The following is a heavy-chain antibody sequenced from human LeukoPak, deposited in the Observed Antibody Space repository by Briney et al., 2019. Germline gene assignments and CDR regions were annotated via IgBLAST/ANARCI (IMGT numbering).Heavy chain of an antibody. V-gene: IGHV3-30*18. D-gene: IGHD3-22*01. J-gene: IGHJ4*02. CDR2: ISYDGSNK. Sequence: GGSLRLSCAASGFTFSTYSMNWVRQAPGKGLEWVAVISYDGSNKYYADSVKGRFTISRDNSKNTLYLQMNSLRAEDTAVYYCAKGPRATYYYDSSGYYGGGFDYWGQGTLVTVSS. CDR1: GFTFSTYS. CDR3: AKGPRATYYYDSSGYYGGGFDY.